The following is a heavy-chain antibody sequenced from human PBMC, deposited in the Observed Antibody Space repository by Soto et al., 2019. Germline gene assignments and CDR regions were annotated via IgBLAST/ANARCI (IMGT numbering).Heavy chain of an antibody. CDR1: GGSFSGYY. J-gene: IGHJ5*02. CDR3: ARSRTYTYYYDSSGYRANWFDP. Sequence: KTSETLSLTCAVYGGSFSGYYWSWIRQPPGKGLEWIGEINHSGSTNYNPSLKSRVTISVDTSKNQFSLKLSSVTAADTAVYYCARSRTYTYYYDSSGYRANWFDPWGQGTLVTVSS. V-gene: IGHV4-34*01. D-gene: IGHD3-22*01. CDR2: INHSGST.